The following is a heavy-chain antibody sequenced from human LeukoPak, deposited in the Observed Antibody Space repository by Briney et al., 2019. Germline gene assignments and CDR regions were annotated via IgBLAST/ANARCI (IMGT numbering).Heavy chain of an antibody. Sequence: PGGSLRLSCAASGFTFSIYAMSWVRQAPGKGLEWVSAISDSGGATYFADSVQGRFTISRDNSKNTLYLQMNSLRAEDTAVYYCAKLATDSNSDYWGQGTLVTVSS. CDR1: GFTFSIYA. CDR2: ISDSGGAT. J-gene: IGHJ4*02. D-gene: IGHD1-14*01. CDR3: AKLATDSNSDY. V-gene: IGHV3-23*01.